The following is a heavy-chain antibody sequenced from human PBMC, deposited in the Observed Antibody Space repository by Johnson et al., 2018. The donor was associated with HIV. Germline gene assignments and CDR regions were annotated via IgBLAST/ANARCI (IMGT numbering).Heavy chain of an antibody. Sequence: VQLVESGGGLVQPGGSLRLSCAASGFTFDDYGMSWVRQAPGKGLEWVSGINWNGGSTGYADSVKGRFTISRENAKNSLYLQMNSLRAGDTAVYYCARDDPGARPGLSVIGAFDIWGQGTMVTVSS. V-gene: IGHV3-20*04. J-gene: IGHJ3*02. CDR2: INWNGGST. D-gene: IGHD2/OR15-2a*01. CDR3: ARDDPGARPGLSVIGAFDI. CDR1: GFTFDDYG.